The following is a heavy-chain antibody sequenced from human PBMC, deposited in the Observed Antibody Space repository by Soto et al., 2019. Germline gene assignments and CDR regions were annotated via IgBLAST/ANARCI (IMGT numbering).Heavy chain of an antibody. D-gene: IGHD5-12*01. J-gene: IGHJ6*02. V-gene: IGHV1-18*01. CDR1: GYTFTSYG. CDR2: ISPDNGNT. Sequence: QVQLVQSGGAVKKPGASVKVSCKASGYTFTSYGINWVRQAPGQGLEWMGWISPDNGNTNYAQKLQGRVTMTTDTSTSTAYMELRSLRSDDTAVYYCARALGYSGYAGMDVWGQGTTVTVSS. CDR3: ARALGYSGYAGMDV.